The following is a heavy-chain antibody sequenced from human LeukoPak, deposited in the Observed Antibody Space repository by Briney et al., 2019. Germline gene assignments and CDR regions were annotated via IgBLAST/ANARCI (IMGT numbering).Heavy chain of an antibody. V-gene: IGHV3-30*04. Sequence: GGSLRLSCAASGFTFSSYAMHWVRQAPGKGLEWVAVISYDGSNKYYADSVKGRFTISRDNSKNTLYLQMNSLRAEDTAVYYCAKDYTGSSWYYGVDYWGQGTLVTVSS. J-gene: IGHJ4*02. CDR1: GFTFSSYA. CDR2: ISYDGSNK. D-gene: IGHD6-13*01. CDR3: AKDYTGSSWYYGVDY.